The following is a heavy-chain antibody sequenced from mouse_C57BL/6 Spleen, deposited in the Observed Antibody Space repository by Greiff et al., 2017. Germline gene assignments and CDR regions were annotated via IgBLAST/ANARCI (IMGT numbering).Heavy chain of an antibody. CDR3: ARQAPWYVDV. V-gene: IGHV5-6*01. J-gene: IGHJ1*03. Sequence: VQLQQSGGDLVKPGGSLKLSCAASGFTFSSYGMSWVRQTPDKRLEWVATISSGGSYTYYPDSAKGRFTISRDNAKNTLYLQMSSLKSEDTAMYYCARQAPWYVDVWGTGTTVTVSS. CDR1: GFTFSSYG. CDR2: ISSGGSYT.